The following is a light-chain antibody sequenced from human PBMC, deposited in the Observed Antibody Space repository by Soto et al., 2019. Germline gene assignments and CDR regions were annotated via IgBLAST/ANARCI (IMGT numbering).Light chain of an antibody. J-gene: IGLJ1*01. Sequence: QSVLTQPPSVSGAPGQRVTISCTGSNSNIGAGYDVHWYQQLPGTAPKLLVYVNNNRPSGVPDRFSGSKSGTSASLAITGLQAEDEADYYCQSYDSSLSGYVFGTGTKLIVL. CDR1: NSNIGAGYD. CDR2: VNN. V-gene: IGLV1-40*01. CDR3: QSYDSSLSGYV.